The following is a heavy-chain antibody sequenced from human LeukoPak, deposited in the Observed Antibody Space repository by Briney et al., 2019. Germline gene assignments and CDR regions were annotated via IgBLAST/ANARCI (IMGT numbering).Heavy chain of an antibody. Sequence: PGGSLRLSCAASGFAVSNNFMTWVRQAPGKGLEWVSLIFSDGRTYYADSVKGRFTISRDYSKNTLYLEMNSLRAEDTAVYYCAKGYSSGWGRAFDIWGQGTMVTVSS. CDR2: IFSDGRT. J-gene: IGHJ3*02. V-gene: IGHV3-53*01. D-gene: IGHD6-19*01. CDR1: GFAVSNNF. CDR3: AKGYSSGWGRAFDI.